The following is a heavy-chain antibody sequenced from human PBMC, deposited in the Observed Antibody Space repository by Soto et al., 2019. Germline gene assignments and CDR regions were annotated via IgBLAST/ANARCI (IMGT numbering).Heavy chain of an antibody. D-gene: IGHD6-19*01. CDR3: ARGGWYEDH. J-gene: IGHJ4*02. Sequence: SETLSLTCTVSGGSVSSDYWSWIRQPPGKGLEWIGYTHNSGNTDYNPSLNSRVTISLDASRNEFSLSLRSVTAADTAVYYCARGGWYEDHWGQGTLVTVSS. CDR2: THNSGNT. CDR1: GGSVSSDY. V-gene: IGHV4-59*08.